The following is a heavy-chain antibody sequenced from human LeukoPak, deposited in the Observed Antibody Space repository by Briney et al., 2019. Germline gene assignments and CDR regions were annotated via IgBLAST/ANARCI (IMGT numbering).Heavy chain of an antibody. CDR3: ARRRNYGRNYYIDV. Sequence: SETLSLTCAVYSGSFSNYYWSWIRQPPGRGLEWIGEVNDSGRTNYNPSLMSRVTVSVDTSKNQFSLRLTSVTATDTAVYYCARRRNYGRNYYIDVWGNGATVSVSS. CDR2: VNDSGRT. CDR1: SGSFSNYY. J-gene: IGHJ6*03. V-gene: IGHV4-34*01. D-gene: IGHD1-7*01.